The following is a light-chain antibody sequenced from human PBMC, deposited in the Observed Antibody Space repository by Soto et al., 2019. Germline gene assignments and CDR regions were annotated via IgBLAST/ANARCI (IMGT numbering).Light chain of an antibody. V-gene: IGLV2-11*01. CDR2: DVS. J-gene: IGLJ1*01. CDR1: SSDVGGYNY. Sequence: QSALTQPRSVSGSPGQSVTISCTGTSSDVGGYNYVSWYQQHPGKAPKLMIYDVSKRPSGVPDRFSGSKSGNTASLTISGIQAEDEADYYCCSYAGSYVFGTGTMLTVL. CDR3: CSYAGSYV.